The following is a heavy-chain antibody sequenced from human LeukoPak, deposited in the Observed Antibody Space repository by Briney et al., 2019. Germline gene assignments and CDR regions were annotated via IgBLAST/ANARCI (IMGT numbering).Heavy chain of an antibody. J-gene: IGHJ3*02. V-gene: IGHV3-21*01. CDR3: ARGIWDIVVVVAATKAFDI. D-gene: IGHD2-15*01. CDR2: IITCCIYI. Sequence: PGGSLRLSCAASGFTFSSYSMNWGRQAPGKGLEWVSAIITCCIYIYYADSVTGRFTMSRDNAKNSLYLQMNSLRAEDTAVYYCARGIWDIVVVVAATKAFDIWGQGTMVTVSS. CDR1: GFTFSSYS.